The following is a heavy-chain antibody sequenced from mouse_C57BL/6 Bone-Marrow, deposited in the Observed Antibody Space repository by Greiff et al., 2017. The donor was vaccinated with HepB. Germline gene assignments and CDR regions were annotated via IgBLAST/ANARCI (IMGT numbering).Heavy chain of an antibody. V-gene: IGHV1-62-2*01. D-gene: IGHD2-4*01. CDR1: GYTFTEYT. Sequence: VQLQQSGAELVKPGASVKLSCKASGYTFTEYTIHWVKQRSGQGLEWIGWFYPGSGSIKYNEKFKDKATLTANKSSSTVYMELSRLTSEDSAVYFCARHEDHDYDGGAWFAYWGQGTLVTVSA. CDR2: FYPGSGSI. J-gene: IGHJ3*01. CDR3: ARHEDHDYDGGAWFAY.